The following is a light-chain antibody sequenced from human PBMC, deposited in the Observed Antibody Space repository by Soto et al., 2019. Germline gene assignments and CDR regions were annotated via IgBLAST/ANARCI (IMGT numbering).Light chain of an antibody. CDR1: SSDVGGYNY. CDR3: NSRTSSGSSV. J-gene: IGLJ2*01. V-gene: IGLV2-14*01. Sequence: QSGLTQPASVSGSPGQSITISCTGASSDVGGYNYVSWYQQHPGRAPKLMLYEVSKRPSGVSNRFSGSKSGNTASLTISGLQADDEAEYYCNSRTSSGSSVFGGGTQLTVL. CDR2: EVS.